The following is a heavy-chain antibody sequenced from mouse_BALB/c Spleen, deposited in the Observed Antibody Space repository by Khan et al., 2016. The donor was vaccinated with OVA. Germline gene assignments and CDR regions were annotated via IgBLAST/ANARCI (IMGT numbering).Heavy chain of an antibody. J-gene: IGHJ2*01. V-gene: IGHV14-3*02. CDR1: GFNIKDTY. CDR2: IDPANGNT. CDR3: ARRRYYGSSYNFDY. D-gene: IGHD1-1*01. Sequence: VQLQQSGAELVKPGASVKLSCTASGFNIKDTYMHWVKQRPEQGLEWIGRIDPANGNTKYDPKFQGKATITADTSSNTAYLQLSSLTSEDTAVYYCARRRYYGSSYNFDYWGQGTTLTVSS.